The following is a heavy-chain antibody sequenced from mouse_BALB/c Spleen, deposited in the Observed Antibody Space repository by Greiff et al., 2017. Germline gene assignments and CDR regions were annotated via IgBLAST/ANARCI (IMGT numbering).Heavy chain of an antibody. J-gene: IGHJ3*01. Sequence: QVQLQQSGPELVKPGASVKISCKASGYAFSSSWMNWVKQRPGQGLEWIGRIYPGDGDTNYNGKFKGKATLTADKSSSTAYMQLSSLTSVDSAVYFCASHAPFAYWGQGTLVTVSA. V-gene: IGHV1-82*01. CDR1: GYAFSSSW. CDR3: ASHAPFAY. CDR2: IYPGDGDT.